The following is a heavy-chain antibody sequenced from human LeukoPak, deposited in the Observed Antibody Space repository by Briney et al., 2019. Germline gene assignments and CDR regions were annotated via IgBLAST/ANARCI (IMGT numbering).Heavy chain of an antibody. CDR1: GFTFSSYS. J-gene: IGHJ4*02. CDR2: ISSSRSII. CDR3: ARGEHYDYVWGRYRQKDGFDY. Sequence: SGGSLRLSCAASGFTFSSYSMNWVRQAPGKGLEWVSYISSSRSIIYYADSVKGRFTISRDNAKNSLYLQMNSLRAEDTAVYYCARGEHYDYVWGRYRQKDGFDYWGQGTLVTVSS. V-gene: IGHV3-48*01. D-gene: IGHD3-16*02.